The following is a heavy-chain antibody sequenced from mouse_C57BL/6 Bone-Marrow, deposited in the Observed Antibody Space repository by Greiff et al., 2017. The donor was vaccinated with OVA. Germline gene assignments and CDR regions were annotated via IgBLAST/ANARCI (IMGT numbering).Heavy chain of an antibody. J-gene: IGHJ2*01. Sequence: EVMLVESGGGLVQSGRSLRLSCATSGFTFSDFYMEWVRQAPGKGLEWIAASRNNANDYTTEYSESVKGRFLVSRDTSQSILYLQMNALRAEDTASYYWARVYYGSLDYWGQGTTLTVSS. CDR3: ARVYYGSLDY. D-gene: IGHD1-1*01. CDR1: GFTFSDFY. V-gene: IGHV7-1*01. CDR2: SRNNANDYTT.